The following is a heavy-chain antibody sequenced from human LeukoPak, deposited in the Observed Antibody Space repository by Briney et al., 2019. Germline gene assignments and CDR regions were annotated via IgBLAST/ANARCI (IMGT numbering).Heavy chain of an antibody. CDR3: ARHSGGSGSFYNGEFDN. J-gene: IGHJ4*02. CDR2: IYYSGTT. Sequence: SETLSLTCTVSGGSISSSSYYWGWIRQPPGKGLEWIGSIYYSGTTYYNPSLKSRVTMSVDTFNNDFSLRLNSVTAADTAVYYCARHSGGSGSFYNGEFDNWGQGTLVTVSS. D-gene: IGHD3-10*01. V-gene: IGHV4-39*01. CDR1: GGSISSSSYY.